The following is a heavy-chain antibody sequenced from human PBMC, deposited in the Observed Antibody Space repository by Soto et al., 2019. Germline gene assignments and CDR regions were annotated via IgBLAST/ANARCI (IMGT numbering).Heavy chain of an antibody. Sequence: SETLSLTCTVSGGSISSGGYYWSWIRQHPGKGLEWIGYIYYSGSTCYNPSLKSRVTTSVDTSKNQFSLKLSSVTAADTAVYYCARDNRRRFGELLSYFDYWGQGTLVTVSS. CDR2: IYYSGST. D-gene: IGHD3-10*01. CDR1: GGSISSGGYY. CDR3: ARDNRRRFGELLSYFDY. J-gene: IGHJ4*02. V-gene: IGHV4-31*03.